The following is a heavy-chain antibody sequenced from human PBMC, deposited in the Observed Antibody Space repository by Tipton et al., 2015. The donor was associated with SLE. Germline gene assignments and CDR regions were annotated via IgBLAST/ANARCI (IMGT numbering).Heavy chain of an antibody. CDR1: GFTFRSYS. J-gene: IGHJ4*02. D-gene: IGHD3-16*01. CDR2: ISGSGGST. V-gene: IGHV3-23*01. CDR3: AKDGGALDY. Sequence: SLRLSCAASGFTFRSYSMNWVRQAPGKGLEWVSAISGSGGSTYYADSVKGRFTISRDNSKNTLYLQMNSLRAEDTAVYYCAKDGGALDYWGQGTLVTVSS.